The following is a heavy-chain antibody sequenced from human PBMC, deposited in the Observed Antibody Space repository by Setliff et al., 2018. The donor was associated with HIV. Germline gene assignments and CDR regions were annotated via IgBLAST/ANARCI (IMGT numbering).Heavy chain of an antibody. CDR2: INGGGNVI. D-gene: IGHD1-26*01. CDR1: GFTFSYFY. J-gene: IGHJ6*02. Sequence: GSLRLSCAASGFTFSYFYVTWLRQAPGKGLECLSYINGGGNVISYADSVKGRFTISRDNAKNSLYLQLNSLRAEDTAVYYCTRLREYYSYGMDVWGQGTTVTVSS. V-gene: IGHV3-11*01. CDR3: TRLREYYSYGMDV.